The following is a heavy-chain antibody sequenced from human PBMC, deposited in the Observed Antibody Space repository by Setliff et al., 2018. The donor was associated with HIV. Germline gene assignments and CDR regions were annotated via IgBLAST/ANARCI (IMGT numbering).Heavy chain of an antibody. Sequence: PSETLSLTCTVSGGSISSGSYYWSWIRQPAGKGLEWIGRIYTSGNTNYNPSLKSRVTISADTSKKQFSLKLNSVTAADTAVYYCARGRYSSGWYKAAFDIWGQGTMVTVSS. CDR1: GGSISSGSYY. CDR3: ARGRYSSGWYKAAFDI. V-gene: IGHV4-61*02. CDR2: IYTSGNT. D-gene: IGHD6-19*01. J-gene: IGHJ3*02.